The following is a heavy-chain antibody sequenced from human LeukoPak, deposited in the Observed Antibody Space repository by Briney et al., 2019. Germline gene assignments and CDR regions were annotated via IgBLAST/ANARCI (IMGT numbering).Heavy chain of an antibody. CDR2: IYYSGST. V-gene: IGHV4-39*01. CDR1: GGSISTSSYY. J-gene: IGHJ4*02. D-gene: IGHD3-10*01. CDR3: ARQYGSGSYYPPFDY. Sequence: SETLSLTCTVSGGSISTSSYYWGWIRQPPGKGLEWIGSIYYSGSTYYNPSLKSRVTISVDTSKNQFSLRLSSVTASDTAVYYCARQYGSGSYYPPFDYWGQGTLVTVSS.